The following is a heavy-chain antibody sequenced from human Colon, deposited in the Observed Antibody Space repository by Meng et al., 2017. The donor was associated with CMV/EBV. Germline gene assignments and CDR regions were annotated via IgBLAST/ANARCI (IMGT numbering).Heavy chain of an antibody. CDR3: AKDIGTWTRGYYFDY. D-gene: IGHD2-15*01. CDR1: GFTFSDYG. J-gene: IGHJ4*02. CDR2: IRHVASDK. V-gene: IGHV3-30*02. Sequence: GESLKISCTASGFTFSDYGMHWVRQTPGTGLEWVTYIRHVASDKYYADSVRGRFTISRDNSKNTLYLQMNNLRPEDTAVYYCAKDIGTWTRGYYFDYWGQGTLVTVSS.